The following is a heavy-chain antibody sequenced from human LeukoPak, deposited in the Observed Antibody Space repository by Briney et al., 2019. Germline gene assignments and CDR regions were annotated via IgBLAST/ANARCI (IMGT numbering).Heavy chain of an antibody. CDR3: AKDLEAGTSGYSLDY. J-gene: IGHJ4*02. Sequence: GGSLRLSCAASGFTFRIYGMHWVRQAPGQGLEWVAFIRNDGSDKYYADSVRGRFTISRDNSKNSLHVQMNSLRVEDTAVYYCAKDLEAGTSGYSLDYWGQGTLVTVSS. D-gene: IGHD3-22*01. CDR2: IRNDGSDK. CDR1: GFTFRIYG. V-gene: IGHV3-30*02.